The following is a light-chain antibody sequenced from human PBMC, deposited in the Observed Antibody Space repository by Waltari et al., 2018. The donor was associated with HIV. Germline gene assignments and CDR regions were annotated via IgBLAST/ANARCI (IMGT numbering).Light chain of an antibody. V-gene: IGLV2-14*01. Sequence: QSVLTQPASVSGSPGQPISISCTGASSDINHLNSVPWYQQHPGKAPNLIIFEVTNRPSGVSSRLSGSKSGNTAFLTISGLQADDEADYYCSSNTTDNTWVFGGGTKVTVL. CDR1: SSDINHLNS. CDR2: EVT. CDR3: SSNTTDNTWV. J-gene: IGLJ3*02.